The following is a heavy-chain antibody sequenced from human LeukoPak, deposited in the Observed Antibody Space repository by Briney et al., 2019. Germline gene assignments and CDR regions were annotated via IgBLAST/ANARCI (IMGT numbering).Heavy chain of an antibody. CDR1: RGTFSSYA. V-gene: IGHV1-69*05. D-gene: IGHD6-19*01. CDR3: ARGGNSGWRTPNDDY. Sequence: GASVKVSCKASRGTFSSYAISWVRQAPGQGLEWMGGIIPIFGTANYAQKLQGRVTMTTDTSTSTAYMELRSLRSDDTAVYYCARGGNSGWRTPNDDYWGQGTLVTVSS. CDR2: IIPIFGTA. J-gene: IGHJ4*02.